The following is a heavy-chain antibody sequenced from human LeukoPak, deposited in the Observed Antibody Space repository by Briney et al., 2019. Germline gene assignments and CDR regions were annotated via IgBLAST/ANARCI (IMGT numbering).Heavy chain of an antibody. V-gene: IGHV1-69*05. D-gene: IGHD5-24*01. CDR1: GGTFSSYA. CDR2: IIPIFGTA. J-gene: IGHJ4*02. CDR3: ATSRAGRRDGYNLIY. Sequence: GSSVKGSCKASGGTFSSYAISWVRQAPGQGLEWMGGIIPIFGTANYAQKFQGRVTITTDESTSTAYMELSSLRSEDTAVYYCATSRAGRRDGYNLIYWGQGTLVTVSS.